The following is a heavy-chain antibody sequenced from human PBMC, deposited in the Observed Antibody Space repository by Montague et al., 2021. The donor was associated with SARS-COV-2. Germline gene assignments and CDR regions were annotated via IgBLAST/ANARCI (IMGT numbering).Heavy chain of an antibody. CDR2: VYPSGNT. CDR1: GASVTTGHYY. CDR3: ARVRGAALYFGEVGYYGMVV. J-gene: IGHJ6*02. Sequence: TLSLTCTVSGASVTTGHYYWSWIRQPAGKGLEWTGRVYPSGNTNYNPSLRSRVSISVDMSKNQISLKLSSVTAADTAVYYCARVRGAALYFGEVGYYGMVVWGQGTTVTVSS. V-gene: IGHV4-61*02. D-gene: IGHD3-10*01.